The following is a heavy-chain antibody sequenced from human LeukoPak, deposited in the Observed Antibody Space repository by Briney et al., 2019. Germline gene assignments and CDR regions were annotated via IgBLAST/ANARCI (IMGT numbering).Heavy chain of an antibody. J-gene: IGHJ4*02. Sequence: GGSLRLSCAASGFTFSSYTMNWVRQAPGKGPEWVSSITSSSSYIYYADSVKGRFTISRDNARNSLYLQMNSLRAEDTALYYCAKGEYSSGWYGFDYWGQGTLVTVSS. D-gene: IGHD6-19*01. CDR1: GFTFSSYT. CDR3: AKGEYSSGWYGFDY. CDR2: ITSSSSYI. V-gene: IGHV3-21*01.